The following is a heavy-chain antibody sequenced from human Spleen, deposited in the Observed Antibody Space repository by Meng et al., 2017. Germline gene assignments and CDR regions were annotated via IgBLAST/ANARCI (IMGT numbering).Heavy chain of an antibody. CDR2: IYHTGST. J-gene: IGHJ5*02. D-gene: IGHD2-2*01. Sequence: VQLQESGPGLVKPSGTLSLPCPVSGGSISGSSWWTWVRQPPGKGLEWIGEIYHTGSTNYNPSLKSRVTISVDKSKNQFSLKLSSVTAADTAVYYCARGYCSTTNCNWFDPWGQGTLVTVSS. CDR3: ARGYCSTTNCNWFDP. V-gene: IGHV4-4*02. CDR1: GGSISGSSW.